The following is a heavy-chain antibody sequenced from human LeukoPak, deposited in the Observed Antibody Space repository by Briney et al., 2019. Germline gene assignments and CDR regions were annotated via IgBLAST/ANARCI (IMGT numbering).Heavy chain of an antibody. V-gene: IGHV3-30*02. Sequence: GGSLRLSCAAPGFTYSSYGMHWVRQAPGKGLEWVAFIRYDGSNKYYADSVKGRFTISRDNSKNTLYLQMNSLRAEDTAVYYCAKDGDGYCSSTSCYQNDYYYYMDVWGKGTTVTVSS. D-gene: IGHD2-2*03. CDR1: GFTYSSYG. CDR2: IRYDGSNK. J-gene: IGHJ6*03. CDR3: AKDGDGYCSSTSCYQNDYYYYMDV.